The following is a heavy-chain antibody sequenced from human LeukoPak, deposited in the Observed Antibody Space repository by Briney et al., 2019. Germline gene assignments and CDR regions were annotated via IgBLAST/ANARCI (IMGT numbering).Heavy chain of an antibody. J-gene: IGHJ6*04. CDR1: GGTFSSYA. CDR3: ARARDCYGSGRPYGMDV. CDR2: IIPIFGTA. V-gene: IGHV1-69*01. D-gene: IGHD3-10*01. Sequence: ASVKVSCKASGGTFSSYAISWVRQAPGQGLEWMGGIIPIFGTANYAQKFQGRVTITADESTSTAYMELSSLRSEDTAVYYCARARDCYGSGRPYGMDVWGKGTTVTVSS.